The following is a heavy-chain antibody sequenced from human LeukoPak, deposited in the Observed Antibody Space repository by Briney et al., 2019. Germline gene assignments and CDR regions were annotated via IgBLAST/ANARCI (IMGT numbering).Heavy chain of an antibody. J-gene: IGHJ4*02. D-gene: IGHD2-15*01. CDR2: IKSKTDGGTT. Sequence: GGSLRLSCAASGFTFSNAWMSWVRQAPGKGLEWVGRIKSKTDGGTTDYAAPVKGRFTISRDDSKNTLYLQMNSLKTEDTAVYYCTLSSGGKKLAFDYWGQGTLVTVSS. V-gene: IGHV3-15*01. CDR3: TLSSGGKKLAFDY. CDR1: GFTFSNAW.